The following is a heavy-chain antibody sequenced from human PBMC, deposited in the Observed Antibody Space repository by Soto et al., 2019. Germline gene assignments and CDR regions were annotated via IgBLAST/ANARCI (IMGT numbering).Heavy chain of an antibody. J-gene: IGHJ3*02. V-gene: IGHV4-31*03. D-gene: IGHD3-22*01. Sequence: QVQLQESGPGLVKPSQTLSLTCTVSGGSISSGGYYWSWIRQHPGKGLEWIGYIYYSGSTYYNPSLKSRVTISVDTSKNQFSLKLSSVTAADTAVYYCAREEPYYYDSSGYLSGVAFDIWGQGTMVTVSS. CDR3: AREEPYYYDSSGYLSGVAFDI. CDR2: IYYSGST. CDR1: GGSISSGGYY.